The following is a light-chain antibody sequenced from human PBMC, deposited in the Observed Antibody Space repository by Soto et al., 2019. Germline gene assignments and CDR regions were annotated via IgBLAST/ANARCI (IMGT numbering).Light chain of an antibody. CDR2: DAS. J-gene: IGKJ3*01. CDR1: QSVGSK. Sequence: EIVMTQSPATLSVSPGERASLSCRASQSVGSKLAWYQHKPGQAPRLLIYDASTRATGFPARFSGSGSGTELTLTISSLQPEDFAVHYCQQYNNWPPFTFGPGTKVDIK. V-gene: IGKV3-15*01. CDR3: QQYNNWPPFT.